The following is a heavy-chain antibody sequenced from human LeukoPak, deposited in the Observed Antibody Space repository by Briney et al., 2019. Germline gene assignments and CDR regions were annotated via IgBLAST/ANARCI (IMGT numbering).Heavy chain of an antibody. CDR3: ASPPYGGNGYYFDY. V-gene: IGHV3-30-3*01. D-gene: IGHD4-23*01. J-gene: IGHJ4*02. CDR1: GFTFSSYA. Sequence: GGSLRLSCAASGFTFSSYAMHWVRQAPGKGLEWVAVISYDGSSKYYADSVKGRFTISRDNSKNTLYLQMNSLRAEDTAVYYCASPPYGGNGYYFDYWGQGTLVTVSS. CDR2: ISYDGSSK.